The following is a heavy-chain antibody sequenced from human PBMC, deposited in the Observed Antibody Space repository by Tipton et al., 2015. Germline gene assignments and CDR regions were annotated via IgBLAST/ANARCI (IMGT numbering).Heavy chain of an antibody. CDR3: ARQSIGAFDAFDI. D-gene: IGHD1-26*01. J-gene: IGHJ3*02. CDR2: IDYSGST. Sequence: TLSLTCTVSGGSISSGFYYWSWIRQHPGKGLEWIGHIDYSGSTYYNPSLKSRVTISVDTSKSQFSLQLSAVTAADTAVYFCARQSIGAFDAFDIWGQGTVVTVSS. V-gene: IGHV4-31*03. CDR1: GGSISSGFYY.